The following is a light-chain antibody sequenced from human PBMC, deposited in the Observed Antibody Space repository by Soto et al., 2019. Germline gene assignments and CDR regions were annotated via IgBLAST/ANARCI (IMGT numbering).Light chain of an antibody. Sequence: EIVMTQSPATLSVSPGERATLSCRASQSISSNFAWYQQKPGQAPRLLIYGESTRATGIPARFSGSGSGTEFILTISSLQYQDFAVYYCQQYNNWPPLTFGQGTKVEIK. V-gene: IGKV3D-15*01. CDR2: GES. J-gene: IGKJ1*01. CDR3: QQYNNWPPLT. CDR1: QSISSN.